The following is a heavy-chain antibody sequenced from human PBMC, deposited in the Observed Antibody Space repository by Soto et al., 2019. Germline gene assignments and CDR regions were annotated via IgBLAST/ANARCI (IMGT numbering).Heavy chain of an antibody. J-gene: IGHJ4*02. CDR3: ARQSLDWGPQWLVYGFDY. Sequence: GASVKVSCKASGYTFTSYGISWVRQAPGQGLEWMGWISAYNGNTNYAQKLQGRVTMTTDTSTSTAYMELRSLRSDDTAVYYCARQSLDWGPQWLVYGFDYWGQGTLVTVSS. D-gene: IGHD6-19*01. V-gene: IGHV1-18*01. CDR1: GYTFTSYG. CDR2: ISAYNGNT.